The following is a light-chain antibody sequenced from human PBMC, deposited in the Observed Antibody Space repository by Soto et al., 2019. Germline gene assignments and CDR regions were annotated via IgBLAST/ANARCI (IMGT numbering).Light chain of an antibody. Sequence: DIQMTQSPSSLSASVGDRVTISCRASQSISNYLNCYQQKPGTAPKLLIYAASSLQSGVPSRFSGSGSGTDFTLTISSLQIEDFATYFCQQSDSTPQTFGQGTKVEIK. V-gene: IGKV1-39*01. CDR1: QSISNY. CDR2: AAS. J-gene: IGKJ1*01. CDR3: QQSDSTPQT.